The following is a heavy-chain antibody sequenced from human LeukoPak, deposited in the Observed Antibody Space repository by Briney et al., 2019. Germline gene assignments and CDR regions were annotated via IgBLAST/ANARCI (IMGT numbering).Heavy chain of an antibody. V-gene: IGHV3-43*01. CDR3: SKGDDRYGFDY. CDR1: GFTFEDFT. J-gene: IGHJ4*02. CDR2: ITWDGQNI. Sequence: GGSLRLSCAASGFTFEDFTMHWVRQAPGKALEWVSLITWDGQNIEYQDSVKGRFTISRDKSENSLYLQMKSLKTEDTALYFCSKGDDRYGFDYWGQGTLVTVSS. D-gene: IGHD5-18*01.